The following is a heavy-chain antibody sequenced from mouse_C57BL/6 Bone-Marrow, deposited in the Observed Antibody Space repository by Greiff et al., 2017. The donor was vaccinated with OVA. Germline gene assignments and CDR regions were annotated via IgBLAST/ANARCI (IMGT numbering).Heavy chain of an antibody. CDR2: IRNKANGYTT. CDR1: GFTFTDYY. J-gene: IGHJ2*01. D-gene: IGHD2-3*01. CDR3: ARYTYDLDY. Sequence: EVHLVESGGGLVQPGGSLSLSCAASGFTFTDYYMSWVRQPPGKALEWLGFIRNKANGYTTEYSASVKGRFTISRDNSQSILYLQMNALRAEDSATYYGARYTYDLDYWGQGTTLTVSS. V-gene: IGHV7-3*01.